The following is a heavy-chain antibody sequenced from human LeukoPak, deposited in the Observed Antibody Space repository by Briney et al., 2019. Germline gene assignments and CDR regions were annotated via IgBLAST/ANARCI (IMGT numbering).Heavy chain of an antibody. J-gene: IGHJ4*02. D-gene: IGHD1-26*01. V-gene: IGHV3-11*01. CDR1: GFTVSSNY. CDR2: ISSSGNTI. CDR3: ARLSSGSYTGTFDY. Sequence: GGSLRLSCAASGFTVSSNYMSWIRQAPGKGLEWVSYISSSGNTIYYADSVRGRFTISRDNAKNSLYLQMNSLRAEDTALYYCARLSSGSYTGTFDYWGQGTLVTVSS.